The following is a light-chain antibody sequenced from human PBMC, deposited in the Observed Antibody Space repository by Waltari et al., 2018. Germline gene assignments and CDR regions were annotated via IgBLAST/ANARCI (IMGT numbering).Light chain of an antibody. J-gene: IGLJ2*01. CDR3: QAWDSSNVV. CDR1: TSGDHS. Sequence: SYELTQPPSVSVSPGQTASITCPGDTSGDHSACWYQQKPGQSPVLVIYQDSKRPSGIPERFSGSNSGNTATLTISGTQAMDEADYYCQAWDSSNVVFGGGTKLTVL. V-gene: IGLV3-1*01. CDR2: QDS.